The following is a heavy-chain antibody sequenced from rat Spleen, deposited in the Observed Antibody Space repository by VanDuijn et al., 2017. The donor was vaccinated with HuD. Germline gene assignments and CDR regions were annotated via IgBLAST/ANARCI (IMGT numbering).Heavy chain of an antibody. CDR2: INYEGTSA. V-gene: IGHV5-22*01. CDR1: GLTFSDYY. Sequence: EVQLVESGGGLVQPGRSLKLSCAASGLTFSDYYMAWVRQAPKKGLEWVASINYEGTSAYFGDSVKGRFTISRDNAKSTLYLQMNSLRSEDTATYYCASHYDGTYPFTYWGQGTLVTVSS. CDR3: ASHYDGTYPFTY. J-gene: IGHJ3*01. D-gene: IGHD1-12*02.